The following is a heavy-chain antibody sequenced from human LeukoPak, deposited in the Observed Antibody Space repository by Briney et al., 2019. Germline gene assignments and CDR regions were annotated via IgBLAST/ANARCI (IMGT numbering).Heavy chain of an antibody. Sequence: GGSLRLSCAASGFTFSGYSMNWVRQAPGKGLEWVSSISSSSSYIYYADSVKGRFTISRDNAKNSLYLQMNSLRAEDTAVYYCARLAFMITFGGVIVLPPDFDYWGQGTLVTVSS. CDR2: ISSSSSYI. J-gene: IGHJ4*02. D-gene: IGHD3-16*02. CDR3: ARLAFMITFGGVIVLPPDFDY. CDR1: GFTFSGYS. V-gene: IGHV3-21*01.